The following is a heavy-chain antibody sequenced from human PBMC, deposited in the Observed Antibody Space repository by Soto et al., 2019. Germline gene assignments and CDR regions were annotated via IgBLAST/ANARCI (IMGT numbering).Heavy chain of an antibody. CDR1: GFTFSSYA. D-gene: IGHD3-22*01. J-gene: IGHJ4*02. CDR3: AKEADISGYYPDY. V-gene: IGHV3-23*01. CDR2: ISGSGGST. Sequence: PGGSLRLSCAASGFTFSSYAMSWVRQAPGKGLEWVSVISGSGGSTHYADSVKGRSTISRDNSKNTLHLQVNSLRGEDTAVYYCAKEADISGYYPDYWSQGTQVTVSS.